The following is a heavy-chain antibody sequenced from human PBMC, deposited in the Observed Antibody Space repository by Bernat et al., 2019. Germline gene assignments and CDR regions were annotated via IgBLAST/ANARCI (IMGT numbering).Heavy chain of an antibody. D-gene: IGHD3-16*01. CDR2: IYYSGST. V-gene: IGHV4-59*08. J-gene: IGHJ2*01. CDR3: ARGWGYLDL. Sequence: QVQLQESGSGLVKPSETLSLTCTVSGGSISSYYWSWIRQPPGKGLEWIGYIYYSGSTNYNPSLKSRVTISVDTSKNQFSLKLSSVTAADTAVYYCARGWGYLDLWGRGTLVTVSS. CDR1: GGSISSYY.